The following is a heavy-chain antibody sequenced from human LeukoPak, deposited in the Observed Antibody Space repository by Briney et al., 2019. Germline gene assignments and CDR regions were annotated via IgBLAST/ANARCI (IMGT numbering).Heavy chain of an antibody. Sequence: ASVKVSCKASGYTFTAYYLHWVRQATGQGLEWMGWMNPNSGNTGYAQKFQGRVTMTRNTSISTAYMELSSLRSEDTAVYYCARGLLYSGYDWGYWGQGTLVTVSS. CDR3: ARGLLYSGYDWGY. CDR1: GYTFTAYY. V-gene: IGHV1-8*02. CDR2: MNPNSGNT. D-gene: IGHD5-12*01. J-gene: IGHJ4*02.